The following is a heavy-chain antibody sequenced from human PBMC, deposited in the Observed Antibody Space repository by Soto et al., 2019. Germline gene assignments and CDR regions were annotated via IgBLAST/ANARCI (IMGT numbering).Heavy chain of an antibody. CDR2: IYYSGST. CDR3: ARRYGAAFDI. V-gene: IGHV4-59*08. J-gene: IGHJ3*02. D-gene: IGHD4-17*01. Sequence: SETLSLTCTVSGGSISSYYWSWIRQPPGKGLEWIGYIYYSGSTNYNPSLKSRVTISVDTSKNQFSLKLSSVTAADTAVYYCARRYGAAFDIWGQGTTVTVSS. CDR1: GGSISSYY.